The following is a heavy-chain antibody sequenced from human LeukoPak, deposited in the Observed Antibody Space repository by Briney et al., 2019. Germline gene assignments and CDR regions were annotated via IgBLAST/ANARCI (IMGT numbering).Heavy chain of an antibody. CDR1: GFTFSSYW. D-gene: IGHD3-22*01. CDR3: ARDLITMIVVVPYYMDV. Sequence: GGSLRLSCATSGFTFSSYWMHWVRQAPGKGLEWVSYISSSSSTIYYADSVKGRFTISRDNAKNSLYLQMNSLRAEDTAVYYCARDLITMIVVVPYYMDVWGKGTTVTVSS. J-gene: IGHJ6*03. V-gene: IGHV3-48*01. CDR2: ISSSSSTI.